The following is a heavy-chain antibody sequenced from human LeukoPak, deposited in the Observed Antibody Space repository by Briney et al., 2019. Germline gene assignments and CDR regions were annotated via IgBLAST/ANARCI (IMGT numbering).Heavy chain of an antibody. D-gene: IGHD5-18*01. CDR3: ARGARGYSYGYKRPWFDP. J-gene: IGHJ5*02. CDR1: GGSFSGYY. CDR2: INHSGST. Sequence: SETLSLTCAVYGGSFSGYYWSWIRQPPGKGLDWIGEINHSGSTNYNPSLKSRVTISVDTSKNQFSLKLSSVTAADTAVYYCARGARGYSYGYKRPWFDPWGQGTLVTVSS. V-gene: IGHV4-34*01.